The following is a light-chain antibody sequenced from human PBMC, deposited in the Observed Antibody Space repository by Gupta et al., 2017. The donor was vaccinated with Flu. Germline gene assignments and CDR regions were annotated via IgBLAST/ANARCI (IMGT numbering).Light chain of an antibody. CDR3: QAWDSGTV. J-gene: IGLJ3*02. CDR1: NLGDKS. Sequence: SYELTQPPSESVSPGQTVSITCSGDNLGDKSVSWYQQRPGQSPVLVLYQNDNRPSGIPERFSGSTSGNTATLTIPGTRVMDEADYYCQAWDSGTVFGGGTKLTVL. CDR2: QND. V-gene: IGLV3-1*01.